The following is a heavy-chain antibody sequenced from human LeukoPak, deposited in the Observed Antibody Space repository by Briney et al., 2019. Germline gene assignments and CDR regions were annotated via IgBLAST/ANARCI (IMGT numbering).Heavy chain of an antibody. J-gene: IGHJ4*02. CDR3: ARVGYDSSGYYYGSWYYFDY. V-gene: IGHV4-39*07. CDR1: GGSISSSSYY. Sequence: PSETLSLTCTVSGGSISSSSYYWGWIRQPPGKGLEWIGSIYYSGSTYYNPSLKSRVTISVDTSKNQFSLKLSSVTAADTAVYYCARVGYDSSGYYYGSWYYFDYWGQGTLVTVSS. D-gene: IGHD3-22*01. CDR2: IYYSGST.